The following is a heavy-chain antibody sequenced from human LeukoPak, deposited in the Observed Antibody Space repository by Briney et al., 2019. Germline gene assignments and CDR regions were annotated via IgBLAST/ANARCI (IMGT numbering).Heavy chain of an antibody. V-gene: IGHV3-48*04. Sequence: GGSLRLSCAASGFTVSSNYMSWVRQAPGKGLECVSYISSSSDTISYADSVKGRFTISRDNAKNSLYLQMNSLRAEDTAVYYCARDGDFDYVWGSLDCWGQGTLVTVSS. CDR1: GFTVSSNY. CDR3: ARDGDFDYVWGSLDC. J-gene: IGHJ4*02. CDR2: ISSSSDTI. D-gene: IGHD3-16*01.